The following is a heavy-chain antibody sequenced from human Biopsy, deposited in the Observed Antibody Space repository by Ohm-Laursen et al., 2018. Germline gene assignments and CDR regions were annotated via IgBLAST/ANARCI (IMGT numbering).Heavy chain of an antibody. Sequence: TLSLTCSVSGASVKTSGYFWAWIRQRPGKGLEWIGYISYNERTHYNPSLTSRLAISFDTSNNRISLQLRSVSVADTAVYYCVREPKTGTAEAWYFDLWGRGSPVT. CDR3: VREPKTGTAEAWYFDL. J-gene: IGHJ2*01. CDR1: GASVKTSGYF. D-gene: IGHD3-9*01. V-gene: IGHV4-31*03. CDR2: ISYNERT.